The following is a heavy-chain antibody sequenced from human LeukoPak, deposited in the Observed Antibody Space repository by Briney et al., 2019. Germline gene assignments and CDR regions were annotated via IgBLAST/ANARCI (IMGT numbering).Heavy chain of an antibody. J-gene: IGHJ4*02. Sequence: SETLSLTCAVSGYSISSGYYWSWIRQPPGKGLEWIGEIDHSGTTDYNPSLKSRVTISVDTSKNQFSLNLSSVTAADTAVYYCARLLVGATSRGFDSWGQGTLVTVSS. CDR3: ARLLVGATSRGFDS. CDR1: GYSISSGYY. D-gene: IGHD1-26*01. V-gene: IGHV4-38-2*01. CDR2: IDHSGTT.